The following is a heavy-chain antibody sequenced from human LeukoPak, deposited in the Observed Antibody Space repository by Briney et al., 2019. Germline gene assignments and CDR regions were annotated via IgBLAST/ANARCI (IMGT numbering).Heavy chain of an antibody. Sequence: GGSLRLSCAASGFTFSGYSMNWVRQAPGKGLEWVSYISSSSGTMYYADSVKGRFTISRDNAKNSLYLQMNSLRDEDTAVYYCARNFDWLPALDYWGQGTLVTVSS. D-gene: IGHD3-9*01. CDR3: ARNFDWLPALDY. J-gene: IGHJ4*02. V-gene: IGHV3-48*02. CDR1: GFTFSGYS. CDR2: ISSSSGTM.